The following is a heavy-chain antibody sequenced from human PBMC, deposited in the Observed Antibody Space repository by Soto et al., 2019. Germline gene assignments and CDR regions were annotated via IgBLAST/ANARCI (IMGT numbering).Heavy chain of an antibody. CDR1: GGSISSGGYS. Sequence: QLQLQESGSGLVKPSQTLSLTCAVSGGSISSGGYSWSWIRQPPGKGLEWIGYIYHSGSTYYNPSLKSRVTISVDRSKNQFSLKLSSVTAADTAVYYCASTYVVPAAIYLFDYWGQGTLVTVSS. D-gene: IGHD2-2*01. J-gene: IGHJ4*02. V-gene: IGHV4-30-2*01. CDR3: ASTYVVPAAIYLFDY. CDR2: IYHSGST.